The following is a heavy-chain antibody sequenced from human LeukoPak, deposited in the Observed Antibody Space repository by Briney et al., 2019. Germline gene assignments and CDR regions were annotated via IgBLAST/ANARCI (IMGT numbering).Heavy chain of an antibody. CDR3: TRPSREAAAGTGGYYYYYMDV. Sequence: GESLKFSCNGSGYTFTSYLIGWVRKPPDKGMGWMGIIYPGDSDTRYSTSFQGQVTISADKSISTASLQWSSLKASDTAMYYCTRPSREAAAGTGGYYYYYMDVWGKGTTVTVSS. D-gene: IGHD6-13*01. J-gene: IGHJ6*03. V-gene: IGHV5-51*01. CDR1: GYTFTSYL. CDR2: IYPGDSDT.